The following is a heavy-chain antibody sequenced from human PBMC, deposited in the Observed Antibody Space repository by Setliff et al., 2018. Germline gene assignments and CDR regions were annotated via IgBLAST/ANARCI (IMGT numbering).Heavy chain of an antibody. Sequence: GGSLRLSCAASGFTFSSYGMHWVRQAPGKGLEWVTFVQYDEGNKYYADSVKGRFTVSRDNSQNTVYLQMNSLRAEDTAVYYCASHEPWLWNAFDIWGLGTMVTVSS. CDR3: ASHEPWLWNAFDI. V-gene: IGHV3-30*02. J-gene: IGHJ3*02. D-gene: IGHD6-19*01. CDR1: GFTFSSYG. CDR2: VQYDEGNK.